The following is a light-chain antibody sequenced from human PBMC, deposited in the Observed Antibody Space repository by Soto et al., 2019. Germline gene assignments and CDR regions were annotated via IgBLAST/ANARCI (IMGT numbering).Light chain of an antibody. Sequence: EIVLTQSPATLSLSPGERATLSCRASQSVGSFLAWYQQKSGQAPRLLIYDASNRAPGIPARFSGSGSGTDFTLTISSLEPEDFAVYYCQHRSNWLGTFGHGTNVDIK. V-gene: IGKV3-11*01. CDR1: QSVGSF. CDR2: DAS. CDR3: QHRSNWLGT. J-gene: IGKJ3*01.